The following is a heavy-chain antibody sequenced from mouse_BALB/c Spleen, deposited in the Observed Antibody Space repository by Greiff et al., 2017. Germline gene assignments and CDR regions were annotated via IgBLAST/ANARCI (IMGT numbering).Heavy chain of an antibody. CDR3: ASLVRPATVSYAMDY. V-gene: IGHV1-4*02. D-gene: IGHD1-1*01. CDR1: GYTFTSYT. J-gene: IGHJ4*01. CDR2: INPSSGYT. Sequence: VQLQQSAAELARPGASVKMSCKASGYTFTSYTMHWVKQRPGQGLEWIGYINPSSGYTEYNQKFKDKTTLTADKSSSTAYMQLSSLTSEDSAVYYCASLVRPATVSYAMDYWGQGTSVTVSS.